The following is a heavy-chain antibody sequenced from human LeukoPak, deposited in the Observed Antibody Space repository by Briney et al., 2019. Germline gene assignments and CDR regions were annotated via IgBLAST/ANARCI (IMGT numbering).Heavy chain of an antibody. J-gene: IGHJ4*02. V-gene: IGHV1-69*13. CDR3: ARGPFIAVAGPSYDY. D-gene: IGHD6-19*01. Sequence: GASVKVSCKASGGTFSSYAISWVRQVPGQGLEWMGGIIPIFGTANYAQKFQGRVTITADESTSTAYMGLSSLRSEDTAVYYCARGPFIAVAGPSYDYWGQGTLVTVSS. CDR2: IIPIFGTA. CDR1: GGTFSSYA.